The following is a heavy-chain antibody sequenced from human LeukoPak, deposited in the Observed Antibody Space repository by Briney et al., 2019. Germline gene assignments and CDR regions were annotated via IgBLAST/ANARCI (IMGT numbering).Heavy chain of an antibody. CDR3: ARDRSYDILTGYYQTSNWFDP. CDR2: ISAYNGNT. D-gene: IGHD3-9*01. CDR1: GYTFTSYG. Sequence: ASVKVSCKASGYTFTSYGISWVRQAPGQGLEWMGWISAYNGNTNYAQKLQGRVTMTTDTSTSTAYMELRSLRSDDTAVYYCARDRSYDILTGYYQTSNWFDPWGQGTLVTVSS. V-gene: IGHV1-18*01. J-gene: IGHJ5*02.